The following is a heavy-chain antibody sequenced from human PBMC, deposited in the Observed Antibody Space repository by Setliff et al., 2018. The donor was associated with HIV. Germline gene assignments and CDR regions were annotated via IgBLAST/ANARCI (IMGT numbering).Heavy chain of an antibody. J-gene: IGHJ6*02. D-gene: IGHD6-13*01. Sequence: ASVKVSCKASGYIVIDYYIHWVRRAPGHGLEWMGIINPSFGNTGYAQKFQGRVTMTRNTSISTAYMELSSLRSEDSAVYYCASSWSRVPYYGLDVWGQGTTVTVSS. CDR3: ASSWSRVPYYGLDV. V-gene: IGHV1-46*01. CDR1: GYIVIDYY. CDR2: INPSFGNT.